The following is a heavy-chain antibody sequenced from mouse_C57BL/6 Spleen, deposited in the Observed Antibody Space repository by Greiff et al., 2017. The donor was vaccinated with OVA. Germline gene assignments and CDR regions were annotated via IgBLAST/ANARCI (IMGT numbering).Heavy chain of an antibody. CDR2: IDPETGGT. D-gene: IGHD2-4*01. CDR3: TRDPDYDWFAY. Sequence: QVQLKESGAELVRPGASVTLSCKASGYTFTDYEMHWVKQTPVHGLEWIGAIDPETGGTAYNQKFKGKAILTADKSSSTAYMELRSLTSEDSAVYYCTRDPDYDWFAYWGQGTLVTVSA. CDR1: GYTFTDYE. J-gene: IGHJ3*01. V-gene: IGHV1-15*01.